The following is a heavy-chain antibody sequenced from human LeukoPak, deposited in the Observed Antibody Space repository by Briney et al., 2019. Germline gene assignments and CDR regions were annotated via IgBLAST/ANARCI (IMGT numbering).Heavy chain of an antibody. CDR1: GFTFSSYA. J-gene: IGHJ4*02. V-gene: IGHV3-30-3*01. CDR3: AKGGGYYGSGYYFDY. CDR2: ISYDGSNK. Sequence: PGGSLRLSCAASGFTFSSYAMHWVRQAPGKGLEWVAVISYDGSNKYYADSVKGRFTISRDNSKNTLYLQMNSLRAEDTAVYYCAKGGGYYGSGYYFDYWGQGTLVTVSS. D-gene: IGHD3-10*01.